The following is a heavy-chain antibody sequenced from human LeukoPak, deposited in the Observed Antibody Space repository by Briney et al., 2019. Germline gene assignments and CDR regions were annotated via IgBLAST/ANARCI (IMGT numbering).Heavy chain of an antibody. CDR1: GFTVSSNY. V-gene: IGHV3-71*01. CDR3: TRDPHYYHGNPHDF. D-gene: IGHD4-23*01. Sequence: GGSLRLSCAASGFTVSSNYMSWFRQAPGKGLEWLSFIRSKDHGGTTEYAASVKGRFTISRDDSNSIAYLQMNSLIIEDTAVYFCTRDPHYYHGNPHDFWGQGTRVTVSS. J-gene: IGHJ4*02. CDR2: IRSKDHGGTT.